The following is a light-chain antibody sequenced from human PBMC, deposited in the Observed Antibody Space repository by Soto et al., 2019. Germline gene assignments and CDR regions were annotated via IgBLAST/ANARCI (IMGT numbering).Light chain of an antibody. J-gene: IGKJ5*01. V-gene: IGKV3-20*01. CDR2: DAS. CDR3: QQYSSSPPT. CDR1: QSVSNTF. Sequence: EIVLTQSPGTLSLSPGERATLSCRASQSVSNTFLAWYQQKPGQAPRLLIYDASNRATGIPARFSGGGSGTDFTLTIDNLEPEDFAVYYCQQYSSSPPTFGQGTRLE.